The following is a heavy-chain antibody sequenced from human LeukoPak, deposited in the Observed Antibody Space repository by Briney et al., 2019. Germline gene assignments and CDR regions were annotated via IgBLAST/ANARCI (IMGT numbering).Heavy chain of an antibody. Sequence: PGGSLRLSCAASGFTFNYAWMSWVRQAPGKGLEWVSAISGNGGSTYYADSVKGRFTISRDNSNNMLYLQMNSLRAEDTAVYYCAKVLSTGYYYDHWGQGTLVSVSS. V-gene: IGHV3-23*01. D-gene: IGHD3-9*01. J-gene: IGHJ4*02. CDR2: ISGNGGST. CDR1: GFTFNYAW. CDR3: AKVLSTGYYYDH.